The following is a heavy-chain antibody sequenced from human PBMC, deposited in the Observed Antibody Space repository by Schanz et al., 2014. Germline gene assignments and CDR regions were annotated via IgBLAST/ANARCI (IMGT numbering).Heavy chain of an antibody. V-gene: IGHV4-34*08. J-gene: IGHJ4*02. CDR2: VNHGGYT. CDR3: ATWSGTRLFHN. CDR1: GFTFSSYS. Sequence: VQVVESGGGLVQPGGSLRLSCAASGFTFSSYSMNWVRQAPGKGLEWIGEVNHGGYTNYNPSLKSRVTVSVDMSKKQFSLRRSSVTAADTAAYYCATWSGTRLFHNWGQGTLVTVSS. D-gene: IGHD1-7*01.